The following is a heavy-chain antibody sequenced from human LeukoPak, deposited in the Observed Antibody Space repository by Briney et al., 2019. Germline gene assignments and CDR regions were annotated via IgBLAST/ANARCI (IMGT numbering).Heavy chain of an antibody. CDR1: GGSISSSSYY. CDR3: ARGSGSYYES. Sequence: KPSETLSLTCTVSGGSISSSSYYWGWIRQPPGKGLEWIGSIYYSGSTYYNPSLKSRVTISVDTSKDQFSLKLSSVTAADTAVYYCARGSGSYYESWGQGTLVTVSS. J-gene: IGHJ4*02. D-gene: IGHD1-26*01. CDR2: IYYSGST. V-gene: IGHV4-39*07.